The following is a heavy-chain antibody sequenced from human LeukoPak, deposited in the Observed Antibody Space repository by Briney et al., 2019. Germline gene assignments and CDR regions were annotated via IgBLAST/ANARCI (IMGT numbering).Heavy chain of an antibody. CDR3: ARDLGYSYGSTDYYYGMDV. CDR2: ISSSSSYI. J-gene: IGHJ6*02. D-gene: IGHD5-18*01. V-gene: IGHV3-21*01. CDR1: GFTFSSYS. Sequence: GGSLRLSCEASGFTFSSYSMNWVRQAPGKGLEWVSSISSSSSYIYYADSVKGRFTISRDNAKNSLYLQMNSLRAEDTAVYYCARDLGYSYGSTDYYYGMDVWGQGTTVTVSS.